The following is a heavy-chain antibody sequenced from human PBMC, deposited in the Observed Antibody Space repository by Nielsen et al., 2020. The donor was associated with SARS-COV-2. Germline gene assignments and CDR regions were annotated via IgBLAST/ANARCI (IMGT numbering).Heavy chain of an antibody. V-gene: IGHV4-34*01. D-gene: IGHD3-10*01. CDR3: ARIPFSDYGSGRDEYYYGMHV. Sequence: WLRQPPGKGLEWIGEINHSGSTNYNPSLKSRVTISVDTSKNQFSLKLSSVTAADTAVYYCARIPFSDYGSGRDEYYYGMHVWGQGTTVTVSS. J-gene: IGHJ6*02. CDR2: INHSGST.